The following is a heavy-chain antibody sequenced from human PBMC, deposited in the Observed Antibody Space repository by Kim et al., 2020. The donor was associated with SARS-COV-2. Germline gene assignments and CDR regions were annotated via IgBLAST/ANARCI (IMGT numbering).Heavy chain of an antibody. CDR1: GGSISSSSYY. CDR3: ARWVTFGGVIVIRDGCYFDY. V-gene: IGHV4-39*01. CDR2: IYYSGST. Sequence: SETLSLTCTVSGGSISSSSYYWGWIRQPPGKGLEWIGSIYYSGSTYYNPSLKSRVTISVDTSKNQFSLKLSSVTAADTAVYYCARWVTFGGVIVIRDGCYFDYWGQGTLVTVSS. J-gene: IGHJ4*02. D-gene: IGHD3-16*02.